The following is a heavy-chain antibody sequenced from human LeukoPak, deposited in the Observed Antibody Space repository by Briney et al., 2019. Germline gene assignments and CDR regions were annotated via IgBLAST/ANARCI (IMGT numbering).Heavy chain of an antibody. CDR1: GYSFTSYD. V-gene: IGHV1-8*01. J-gene: IGHJ6*02. CDR3: ARQELEPWSPRAPTRGMDV. D-gene: IGHD1-7*01. Sequence: ASVKVSCTASGYSFTSYDIIWVRQATGQGLEGMGCMNPNSGNTAYAQKFQGRATMTRDTSISTAYMELISLRVEDTAVYFCARQELEPWSPRAPTRGMDVWGQGTTVSVSS. CDR2: MNPNSGNT.